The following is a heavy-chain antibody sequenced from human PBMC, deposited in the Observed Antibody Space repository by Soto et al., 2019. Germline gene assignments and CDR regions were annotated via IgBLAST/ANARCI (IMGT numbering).Heavy chain of an antibody. CDR2: IIPIFGTA. D-gene: IGHD5-18*01. CDR1: GGTFSSYA. CDR3: ARDKAGLDTAMV. V-gene: IGHV1-69*13. J-gene: IGHJ4*02. Sequence: SVKVSCKASGGTFSSYAISWVRQAPGQGLEWMGGIIPIFGTANYAQKFQGRVTITADESTSTAYMELSSLRSEDTAVYYCARDKAGLDTAMVWGQGTLVIVSS.